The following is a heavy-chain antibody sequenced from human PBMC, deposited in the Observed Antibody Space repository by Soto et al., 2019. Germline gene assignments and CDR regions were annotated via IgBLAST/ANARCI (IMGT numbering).Heavy chain of an antibody. CDR3: SKSNGDTWERYFFDF. J-gene: IGHJ4*02. D-gene: IGHD1-26*01. CDR1: GFTFSSFS. V-gene: IGHV3-23*01. Sequence: EVQLLESGGGLVQPGGSLRLSCAASGFTFSSFSLSWVRQAPGKGLEWASGISGLGGSIYYADSVKGRFTISRDNTKNTLYLQMNSLRAEDTAVYYCSKSNGDTWERYFFDFWGQGTLVTVSS. CDR2: ISGLGGSI.